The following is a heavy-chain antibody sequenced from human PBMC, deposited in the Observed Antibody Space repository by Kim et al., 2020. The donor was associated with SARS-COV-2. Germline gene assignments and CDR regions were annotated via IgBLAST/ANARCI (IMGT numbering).Heavy chain of an antibody. CDR3: ARHKRRWLKLSPDAFDI. V-gene: IGHV4-39*01. D-gene: IGHD5-12*01. Sequence: LQSQDTISVDTSKNQFSLKLSSVTAADTAVYYCARHKRRWLKLSPDAFDIWGQGTMVTVSS. J-gene: IGHJ3*02.